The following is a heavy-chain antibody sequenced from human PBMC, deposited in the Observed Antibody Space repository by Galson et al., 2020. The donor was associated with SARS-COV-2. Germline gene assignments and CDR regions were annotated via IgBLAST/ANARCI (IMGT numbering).Heavy chain of an antibody. Sequence: ASETLSLTCIVSGGSVSSGSSYWTWIRQPPGKGLEWIGYIYYSGSTNYNASLKSRVTMSIDTSKNQFSLKLRSVTAADTAVYYCARDFLATDLWYFDLWGRGTLVTVSS. CDR1: GGSVSSGSSY. CDR3: ARDFLATDLWYFDL. V-gene: IGHV4-61*01. CDR2: IYYSGST. J-gene: IGHJ2*01. D-gene: IGHD3-3*01.